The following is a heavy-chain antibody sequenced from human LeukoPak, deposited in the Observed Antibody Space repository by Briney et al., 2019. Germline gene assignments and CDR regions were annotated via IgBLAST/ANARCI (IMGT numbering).Heavy chain of an antibody. CDR3: ATPTYADAFDI. CDR1: GGTFSSYA. D-gene: IGHD2/OR15-2a*01. V-gene: IGHV1-69*05. Sequence: SMKVSCKASGGTFSSYAISWVRQAPGQGLEWMGGIIPIFGTANYAQKFQGRVTITTDESTSTAYMELSSLRSEDTAVYYCATPTYADAFDIWGQGTMVTVSS. CDR2: IIPIFGTA. J-gene: IGHJ3*02.